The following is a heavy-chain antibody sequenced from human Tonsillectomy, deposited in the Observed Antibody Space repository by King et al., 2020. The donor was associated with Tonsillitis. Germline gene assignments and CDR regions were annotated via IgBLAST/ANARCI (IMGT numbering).Heavy chain of an antibody. CDR3: ASAGALERRSDLFDP. D-gene: IGHD1-1*01. J-gene: IGHJ5*02. CDR2: INPNNGGT. Sequence: QLVQSGAEVKKPGASMKVSCKASGYIFTGYYMHWVRQAPGQGLEWMGWINPNNGGTNYVQKFQGRVTMTRDTTISTAYMELASLRSDDTAVYYCASAGALERRSDLFDPWGQGPLVTVSS. V-gene: IGHV1-2*02. CDR1: GYIFTGYY.